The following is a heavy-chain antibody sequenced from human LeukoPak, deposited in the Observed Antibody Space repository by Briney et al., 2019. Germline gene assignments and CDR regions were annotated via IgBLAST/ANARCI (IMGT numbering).Heavy chain of an antibody. J-gene: IGHJ4*02. D-gene: IGHD4-17*01. CDR2: INSDSGGA. CDR3: ARDTITVTTPYFDY. Sequence: GASVKVSCKASGYTFTGYYIDWVREAPGPGLECMGWINSDSGGANYAQKFQGRITMTRDTSNSTAYMELSSLRSDDTAFYYCARDTITVTTPYFDYWGQGTLVTVPS. CDR1: GYTFTGYY. V-gene: IGHV1-2*02.